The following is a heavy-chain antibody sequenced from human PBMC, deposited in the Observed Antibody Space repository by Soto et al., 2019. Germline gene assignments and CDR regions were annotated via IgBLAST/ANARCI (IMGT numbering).Heavy chain of an antibody. CDR2: INAGNGNT. CDR1: GYTFTSYA. D-gene: IGHD2-21*02. V-gene: IGHV1-3*01. Sequence: ASVKVSSNASGYTFTSYAMHWVRQAPGQRLEWMGWINAGNGNTKYSQKFQGRVTITRDTSASTAYMELSSLRSEDTAVYYCARSIVVVTALDYWGQGNLVTVSS. J-gene: IGHJ4*02. CDR3: ARSIVVVTALDY.